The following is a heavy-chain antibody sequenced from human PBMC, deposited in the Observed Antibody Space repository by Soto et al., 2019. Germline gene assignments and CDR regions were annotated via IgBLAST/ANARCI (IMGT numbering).Heavy chain of an antibody. J-gene: IGHJ3*02. CDR1: GGSISSYY. CDR2: IYYSGST. V-gene: IGHV4-59*12. Sequence: PSETLSLTCTVSGGSISSYYWSWIRQPPGKGLEWIGYIYYSGSTNYNPSLKSRVTISVDTSKNQFSLKLSSVTAEDTAVYYCARDGGYSSSWYSAFDIWGQGTMVTISS. CDR3: ARDGGYSSSWYSAFDI. D-gene: IGHD6-13*01.